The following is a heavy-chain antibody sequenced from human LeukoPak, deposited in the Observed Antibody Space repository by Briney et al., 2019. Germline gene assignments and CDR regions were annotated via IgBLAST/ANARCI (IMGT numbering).Heavy chain of an antibody. Sequence: PGGSLRLSCAASGFTFSIYWMHWVRQTPGKGLEWVSRLNSDASVTTYSDSVKSRFTISRDNAKNTLYLQMDSLRAEDTAFYYCVREYCGGDCYTDFWGQGTLVTVSS. CDR2: LNSDASVT. D-gene: IGHD2-21*02. CDR3: VREYCGGDCYTDF. J-gene: IGHJ4*02. CDR1: GFTFSIYW. V-gene: IGHV3-74*01.